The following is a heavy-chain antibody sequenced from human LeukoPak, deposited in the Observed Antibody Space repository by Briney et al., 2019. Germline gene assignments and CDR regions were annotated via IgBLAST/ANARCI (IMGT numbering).Heavy chain of an antibody. D-gene: IGHD3-16*01. CDR1: GFTFSSYA. CDR2: ISYDGSNK. Sequence: GRSLRLSCAASGFTFSSYAMHWVRQAPGKGLEWVAVISYDGSNKYYADSVKGRFTISRDNSKNTLYLQMNSLRAEDTAVYYCAGGPLHGMDVWGQGTTVTVSS. J-gene: IGHJ6*02. CDR3: AGGPLHGMDV. V-gene: IGHV3-30-3*01.